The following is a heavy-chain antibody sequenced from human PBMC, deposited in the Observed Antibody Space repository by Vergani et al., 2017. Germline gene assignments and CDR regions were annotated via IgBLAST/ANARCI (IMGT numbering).Heavy chain of an antibody. CDR1: GGSISSHY. V-gene: IGHV4-59*11. Sequence: QVQLQESGPGLVKPSETLSLTCTVSGGSISSHYWSWIRQPPGKGLEWIGYIYYRGSTNYNPSLKSRVTISVDTSKNQFSLKLSSVTAADTAVYYCARATVAGIFDYWGQGTLVTVSS. D-gene: IGHD6-19*01. J-gene: IGHJ4*02. CDR2: IYYRGST. CDR3: ARATVAGIFDY.